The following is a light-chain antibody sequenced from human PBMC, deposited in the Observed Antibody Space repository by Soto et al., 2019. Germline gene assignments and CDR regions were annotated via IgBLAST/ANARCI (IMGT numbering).Light chain of an antibody. V-gene: IGLV2-11*01. CDR1: SSDVGRYDF. CDR2: DVS. CDR3: CSYVGNFNLV. Sequence: QSALTQPRSVSGSPGQSVTISCTGTSSDVGRYDFVSWYQQHPGKVPEVIIYDVSKRPSGVPDRFSGSKSGNTASLTISWLQADDEADYFCCSYVGNFNLVFGGGTKLTVL. J-gene: IGLJ2*01.